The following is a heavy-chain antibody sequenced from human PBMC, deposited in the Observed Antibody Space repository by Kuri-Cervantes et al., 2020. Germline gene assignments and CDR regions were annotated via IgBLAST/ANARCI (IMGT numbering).Heavy chain of an antibody. CDR3: ARGSYYYYGMDV. V-gene: IGHV3-64*02. CDR2: ISSNGGST. CDR1: GFTFSSYA. Sequence: GGSLRLSCAASGFTFSSYAMHWVRQAPGKGLEYVSAISSNGGSTYSADSVKGRFTISRDNYKNTLYLQMGSLRAEDMAVYYCARGSYYYYGMDVWGQGTTVTVSS. J-gene: IGHJ6*02.